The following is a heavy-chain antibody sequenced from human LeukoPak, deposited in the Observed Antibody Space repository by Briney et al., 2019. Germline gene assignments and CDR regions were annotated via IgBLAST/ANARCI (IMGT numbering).Heavy chain of an antibody. D-gene: IGHD3-22*01. J-gene: IGHJ3*02. V-gene: IGHV1-2*02. CDR2: INPNSGGT. CDR1: GYTFTGYY. CDR3: ARGGSYYDSSGYYDAFDI. Sequence: ASVKVSCKAPGYTFTGYYMHWVRQAPGQGLEWMGWINPNSGGTNYAQKFQGRVTMTRDTSISTAYMELSRPRSDDTAVYYCARGGSYYDSSGYYDAFDIWGQGTMVTVSS.